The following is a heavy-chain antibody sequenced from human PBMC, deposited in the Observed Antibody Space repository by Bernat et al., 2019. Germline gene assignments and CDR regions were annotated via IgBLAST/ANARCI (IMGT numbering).Heavy chain of an antibody. CDR2: ISYDGSNK. CDR1: GFTFSIYA. Sequence: QVQLVESGGGVVQPGRSLRLSCAASGFTFSIYAMHWVRQAPGKGLEWVAVISYDGSNKYSADSVKGRFHISRDNYKNTLYLQMNSLRAEDTAVYYCAREIVVVVAATYYYYGMDVWGQGTTVTVSS. V-gene: IGHV3-30-3*01. CDR3: AREIVVVVAATYYYYGMDV. J-gene: IGHJ6*02. D-gene: IGHD2-15*01.